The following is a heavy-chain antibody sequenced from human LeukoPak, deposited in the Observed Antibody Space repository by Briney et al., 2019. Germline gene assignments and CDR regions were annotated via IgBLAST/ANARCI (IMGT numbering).Heavy chain of an antibody. J-gene: IGHJ4*02. V-gene: IGHV3-7*01. D-gene: IGHD5-18*01. CDR1: GLTFSSYW. Sequence: GGSLRLSCAASGLTFSSYWMSWVRQAPGKGLEWVANIKQDGSEKYYVDSVKGRFTISRDNAKNSLYLQMNSLRAEDTAVYYCARDRGGYTYSHDYWGQGTLVTVSS. CDR2: IKQDGSEK. CDR3: ARDRGGYTYSHDY.